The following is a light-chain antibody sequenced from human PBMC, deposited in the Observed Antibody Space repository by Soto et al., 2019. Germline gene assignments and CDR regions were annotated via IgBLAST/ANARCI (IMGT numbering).Light chain of an antibody. CDR2: LNSDGSH. CDR1: SGHSSYA. Sequence: QSVLTQSPSASASLGASVTLTCTLSSGHSSYAIAWHQQQPEKGPRYLMKLNSDGSHSKGDGIPDRFSGSSSGAERYLTISSLQSEDEADYYCQTWGTAVVFGGGTKLTVL. CDR3: QTWGTAVV. V-gene: IGLV4-69*01. J-gene: IGLJ2*01.